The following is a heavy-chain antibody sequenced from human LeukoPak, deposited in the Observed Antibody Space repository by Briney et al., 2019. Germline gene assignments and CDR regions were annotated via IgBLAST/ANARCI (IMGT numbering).Heavy chain of an antibody. J-gene: IGHJ5*02. CDR2: INPNSGGT. V-gene: IGHV1-2*02. D-gene: IGHD2-15*01. CDR3: ARAVVVVAATILYNWFDP. CDR1: GYTFTGYY. Sequence: ASVKVSCKASGYTFTGYYMHWVRQAPGQGLEWMGWINPNSGGTNYAQKFQGRVTMTRDTPISTAYMELSRLRSDDTAVYYCARAVVVVAATILYNWFDPWGQGTLVTVSS.